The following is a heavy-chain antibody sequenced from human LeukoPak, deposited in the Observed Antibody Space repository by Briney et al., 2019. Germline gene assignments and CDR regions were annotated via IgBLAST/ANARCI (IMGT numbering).Heavy chain of an antibody. V-gene: IGHV3-33*01. CDR2: IWYDGSNK. J-gene: IGHJ6*02. CDR3: ARGSLYNWNYGGVYYYYGMDV. CDR1: GFTFSSYG. Sequence: GGSLRLSCAASGFTFSSYGMHWVRQAPGKGLEWVAVIWYDGSNKYYADSVKGRFTISRDNSKNTLYLQMNSLRAEDTAVYYCARGSLYNWNYGGVYYYYGMDVWGQGTTFTVSS. D-gene: IGHD1-7*01.